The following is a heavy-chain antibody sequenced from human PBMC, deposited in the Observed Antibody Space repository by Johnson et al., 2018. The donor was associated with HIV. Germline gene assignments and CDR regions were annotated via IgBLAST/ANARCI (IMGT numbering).Heavy chain of an antibody. J-gene: IGHJ3*02. CDR2: IKQDGSEK. V-gene: IGHV3-7*05. D-gene: IGHD4-17*01. Sequence: VQLVESGGGVVQPGGSLTLSCAASGFTFSSYWMSWVRQVPGKGLEWVANIKQDGSEKYYVDSVMGRFTISRDNAKNSLYLQMNSLRGDDTALYYCAKDTAYDYGDYGTAFDIWGQGTKVTVSS. CDR3: AKDTAYDYGDYGTAFDI. CDR1: GFTFSSYW.